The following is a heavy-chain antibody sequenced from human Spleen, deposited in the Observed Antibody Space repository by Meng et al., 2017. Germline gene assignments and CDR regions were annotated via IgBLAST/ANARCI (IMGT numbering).Heavy chain of an antibody. D-gene: IGHD1-26*01. Sequence: ASVKVSCKASGYTFTSYDINWVRQATGQGLEWMGWMNPNSGNTGYAQKFQGRVTMTRDTSISTAYMELSRLRSDDTAVYYCARDSGSYYVFYFQHWGQGTLVTVSS. J-gene: IGHJ1*01. CDR3: ARDSGSYYVFYFQH. CDR1: GYTFTSYD. V-gene: IGHV1-8*01. CDR2: MNPNSGNT.